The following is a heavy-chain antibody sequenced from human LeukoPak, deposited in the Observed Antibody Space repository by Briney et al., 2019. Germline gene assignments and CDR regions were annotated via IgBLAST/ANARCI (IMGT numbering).Heavy chain of an antibody. J-gene: IGHJ6*04. CDR3: ARSGTYNWNDDYGMDV. CDR2: IDPSDSYT. V-gene: IGHV5-10-1*01. Sequence: GESLKISCKGSGYSFTSYWISWVRQMPGKGLEWMGRIDPSDSYTNYSPSFQGHVTISADKSISTAYLQWSSLKASDTAMYYCARSGTYNWNDDYGMDVWGKGTTVTVSS. CDR1: GYSFTSYW. D-gene: IGHD1-1*01.